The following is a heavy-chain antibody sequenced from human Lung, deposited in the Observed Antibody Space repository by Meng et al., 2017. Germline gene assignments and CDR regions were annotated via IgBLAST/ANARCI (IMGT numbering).Heavy chain of an antibody. CDR2: INQSGST. J-gene: IGHJ4*02. Sequence: QRQQLGSGMIRPAHTLTSPCSVSGGSSSDEYWGRIHQPQGKGLRWNGEINQSGSTNYNPSLESRATISVDTSQNTLSLKLSSVTAADSAVYYCARGPTTMAHDFDYWGQGTLVTVSS. CDR3: ARGPTTMAHDFDY. V-gene: IGHV4-34*01. D-gene: IGHD3-10*01. CDR1: GGSSSDEY.